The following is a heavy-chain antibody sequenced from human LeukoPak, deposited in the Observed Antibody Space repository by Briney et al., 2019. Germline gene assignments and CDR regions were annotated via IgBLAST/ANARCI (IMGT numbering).Heavy chain of an antibody. D-gene: IGHD3-10*01. V-gene: IGHV3-30*01. J-gene: IGHJ4*02. Sequence: PGASLRLSCVASGFTFRAYALHWVRQAPGQALDWVAVVSSDGQSDFYSDSVRGRFTISRDNSRDSLYLQMDGLRAADTGLYFCARSTYYYGSGTFYSVGPFDSWGQGTLVTVSS. CDR2: VSSDGQSD. CDR1: GFTFRAYA. CDR3: ARSTYYYGSGTFYSVGPFDS.